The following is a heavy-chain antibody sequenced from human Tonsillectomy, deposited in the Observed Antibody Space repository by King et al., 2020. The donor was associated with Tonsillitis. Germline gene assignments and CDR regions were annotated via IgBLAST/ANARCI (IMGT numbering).Heavy chain of an antibody. V-gene: IGHV1-58*01. D-gene: IGHD4-17*01. Sequence: QLVQSGPEVRKPGTSVKVSCKASGFTFTSYAVQWVRQARGQRLEWIGWIVVRSGNTNYAQKFQERVTITRDMSTSTAYMELSSLRSEDTAVYYGAAGQWYGDYALDYWGQGTLVTVSS. CDR3: AAGQWYGDYALDY. CDR1: GFTFTSYA. J-gene: IGHJ4*02. CDR2: IVVRSGNT.